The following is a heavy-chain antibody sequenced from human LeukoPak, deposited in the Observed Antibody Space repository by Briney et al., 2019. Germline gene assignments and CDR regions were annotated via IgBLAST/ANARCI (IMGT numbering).Heavy chain of an antibody. Sequence: PGGSLRLPCATSGFTFSSYSMNWVRQAPGKGLEWVSSISGSSSYIHYADSVKGRFTISRDNAKNSLYLQMYSLRAEDTAVYYCARDPGSGYVNNWFDPWGQGTLVTVSS. CDR3: ARDPGSGYVNNWFDP. J-gene: IGHJ5*02. CDR1: GFTFSSYS. V-gene: IGHV3-21*01. D-gene: IGHD3-22*01. CDR2: ISGSSSYI.